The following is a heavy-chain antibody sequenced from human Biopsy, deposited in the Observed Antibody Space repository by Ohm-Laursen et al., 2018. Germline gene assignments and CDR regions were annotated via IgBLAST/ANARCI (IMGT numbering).Heavy chain of an antibody. Sequence: SLRLSCTAAGFTFSSYGMHWVRQAPGKGLEWGAFIWYDGFNRYYADSVKGRFTISRDNSKNTLDLQMNSLRAEDTAVYYCATSTMVRSSGHAFDIWGQGTVVTVS. CDR1: GFTFSSYG. CDR2: IWYDGFNR. V-gene: IGHV3-33*01. CDR3: ATSTMVRSSGHAFDI. D-gene: IGHD3-10*01. J-gene: IGHJ3*02.